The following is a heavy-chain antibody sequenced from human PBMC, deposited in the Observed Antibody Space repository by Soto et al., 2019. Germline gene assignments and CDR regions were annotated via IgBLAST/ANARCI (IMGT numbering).Heavy chain of an antibody. J-gene: IGHJ5*02. V-gene: IGHV3-23*01. CDR1: GFSFSNFA. D-gene: IGHD1-26*01. CDR2: IRGSGAES. CDR3: ARTEGADGVVWFDT. Sequence: EVQLLQSGGDLVQPGGSLRVSCVASGFSFSNFAMSWVRQAPGKGLEWVSGIRGSGAESHYADSVRGRFTVSRDNSKNTVYLEMHSLNAGDTGVYYCARTEGADGVVWFDTWGQGTLVTVSS.